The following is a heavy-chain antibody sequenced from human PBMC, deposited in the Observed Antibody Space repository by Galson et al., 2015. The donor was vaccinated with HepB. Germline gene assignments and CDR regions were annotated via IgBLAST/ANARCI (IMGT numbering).Heavy chain of an antibody. D-gene: IGHD1-1*01. V-gene: IGHV2-70*11. CDR1: GFSLSTSGVG. CDR3: ARIASGYTIDY. Sequence: PALVKPTQTLTLTCTFSGFSLSTSGVGVGWIRQPPGKALEWLARIDWDDDKYYSTSLKTRLTISWDTSKNQVVLTMTNMDPVDTATYYCARIASGYTIDYRGQGTLVTVSS. J-gene: IGHJ4*02. CDR2: IDWDDDK.